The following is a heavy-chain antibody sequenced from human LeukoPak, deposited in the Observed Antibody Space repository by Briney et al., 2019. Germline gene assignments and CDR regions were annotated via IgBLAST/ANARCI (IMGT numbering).Heavy chain of an antibody. CDR3: ARDRSSSWPDAFDI. J-gene: IGHJ3*02. D-gene: IGHD6-13*01. CDR1: GGSISSYY. V-gene: IGHV4-4*07. CDR2: IYTSGST. Sequence: SETLSLTCTVSGGSISSYYWSWIRQPAGKGLEWIGRIYTSGSTSYNPSLKSRVTMPVDTSKNQFSLKLSSVTAADTAVYYCARDRSSSWPDAFDIWGQGTMVTVSS.